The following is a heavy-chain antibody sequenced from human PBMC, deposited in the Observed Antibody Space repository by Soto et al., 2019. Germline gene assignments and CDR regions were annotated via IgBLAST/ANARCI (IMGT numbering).Heavy chain of an antibody. V-gene: IGHV3-33*01. Sequence: PGGSLRLSCVASGFTFRNFGMHWVRQAPGKGLEWVAVISNDENTKQYADSVRGRFAIARDNSKNTLYLQVTSLRAEDTAIYYCARGLRSVLDYWGQGALVTVSS. CDR3: ARGLRSVLDY. CDR1: GFTFRNFG. D-gene: IGHD6-6*01. J-gene: IGHJ4*02. CDR2: ISNDENTK.